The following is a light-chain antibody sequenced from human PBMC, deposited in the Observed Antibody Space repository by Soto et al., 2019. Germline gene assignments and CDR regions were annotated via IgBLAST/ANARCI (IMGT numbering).Light chain of an antibody. CDR2: ADS. V-gene: IGKV3-11*01. J-gene: IGKJ5*01. CDR1: QSVSGY. Sequence: EIVLTQSPATLSLSPGETATLSCRASQSVSGYIGWYQQKPGQAPRLLIYADSNRATGIPARFSGSGSGTDFTLTISSLEPEDFAIYYCKQYNSRPITFGQGTRLEIK. CDR3: KQYNSRPIT.